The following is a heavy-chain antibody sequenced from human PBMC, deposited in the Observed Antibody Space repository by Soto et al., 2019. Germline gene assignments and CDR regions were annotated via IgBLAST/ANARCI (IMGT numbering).Heavy chain of an antibody. V-gene: IGHV1-69*13. Sequence: SVQASCKASGGTFSSYAISWVRQAPGQGLEWMGGIIPIFGTANYAQKFQGRVTITADESTSTAYMELSSLRSEDTAVYYCAREVRCSSTSCNHEPDDWGQGTLVTVSS. D-gene: IGHD2-2*01. CDR1: GGTFSSYA. CDR3: AREVRCSSTSCNHEPDD. CDR2: IIPIFGTA. J-gene: IGHJ4*02.